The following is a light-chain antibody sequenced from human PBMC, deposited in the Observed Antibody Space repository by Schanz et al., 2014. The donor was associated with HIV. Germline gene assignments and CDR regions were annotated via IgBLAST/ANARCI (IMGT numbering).Light chain of an antibody. Sequence: EIVLTQSPATLSLSPGERATLSCRASQSVSTFIAWYQQKPGQPPRLLIYDASTRAAGTPDRFSGSGSGSAFTLIISRLEPADIAVYYCQQYGGSPTFGQGTKVEIK. CDR2: DAS. CDR3: QQYGGSPT. CDR1: QSVSTF. V-gene: IGKV3-20*01. J-gene: IGKJ1*01.